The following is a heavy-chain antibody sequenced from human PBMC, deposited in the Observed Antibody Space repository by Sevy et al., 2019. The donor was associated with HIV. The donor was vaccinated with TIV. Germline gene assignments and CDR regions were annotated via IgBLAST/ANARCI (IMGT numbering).Heavy chain of an antibody. J-gene: IGHJ4*02. D-gene: IGHD3-22*01. Sequence: ASVKVSCKVSGYTLAKFSIHWVRQAPGKGLEWMTSFEPEDGDPEDGKTIYAQKFLGRVTMTEDTSTDTAYRELSSLRSDDTAVYYCATTKDYYDSSGYPFDYWGQGTLVTVSS. CDR1: GYTLAKFS. CDR2: FEPEDGDPEDGKT. CDR3: ATTKDYYDSSGYPFDY. V-gene: IGHV1-24*01.